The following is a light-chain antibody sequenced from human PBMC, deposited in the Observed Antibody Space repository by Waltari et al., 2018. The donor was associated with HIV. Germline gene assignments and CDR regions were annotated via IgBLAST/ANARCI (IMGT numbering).Light chain of an antibody. CDR1: ALAKKF. Sequence: SYELTQPPSVSVSPGHTARITCSGDALAKKFAYWYQQKSGQAPVLVIYEDSRRPSGISERFSGSSSGTVATFTISGAQVEDAADYYCYSTDSSANHGVFGGGTKLNVL. J-gene: IGLJ3*02. V-gene: IGLV3-10*01. CDR2: EDS. CDR3: YSTDSSANHGV.